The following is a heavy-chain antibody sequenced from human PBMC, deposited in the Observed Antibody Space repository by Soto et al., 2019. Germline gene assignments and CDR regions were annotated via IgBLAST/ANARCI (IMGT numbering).Heavy chain of an antibody. CDR3: GAGKSYFDY. CDR1: GFTFSNYG. D-gene: IGHD6-13*01. Sequence: GGALRLSCVASGFTFSNYGMHWVRQAPGKGLEWVAVIWYDGSNKYYADSVKGRFSISRDNSNNTLYLQMDSLRAEDTAVYYCGAGKSYFDYWGQAALVTV. J-gene: IGHJ4*02. CDR2: IWYDGSNK. V-gene: IGHV3-33*01.